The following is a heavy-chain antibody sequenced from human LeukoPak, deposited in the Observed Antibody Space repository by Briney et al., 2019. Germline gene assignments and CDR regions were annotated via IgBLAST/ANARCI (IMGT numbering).Heavy chain of an antibody. CDR1: GFTFSSYP. Sequence: GGSLRLSCAASGFTFSSYPMHWVRQAPGKGLEWLAFIRYDGSIKYYADSVKGRFTISRDNANNSVYLQMNSVRAEDTAVYYCARVGGEYVVSDYWGQGTLVAVSS. CDR2: IRYDGSIK. V-gene: IGHV3-30*02. J-gene: IGHJ4*02. CDR3: ARVGGEYVVSDY. D-gene: IGHD3-16*01.